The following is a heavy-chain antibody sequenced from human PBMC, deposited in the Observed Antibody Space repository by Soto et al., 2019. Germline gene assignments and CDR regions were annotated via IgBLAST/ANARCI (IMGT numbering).Heavy chain of an antibody. Sequence: QVQLVQSGAEVKRPGASVKVACKSSGYTFTSYDFNWVREAPGQGLEWMGWVYHTRGNTDYARKFQGRVTLTKNTSIRSAYIQLSSLGSEDTSVYYCARASSWDFAFDIWGQGTMVTFSS. J-gene: IGHJ3*02. CDR2: VYHTRGNT. CDR3: ARASSWDFAFDI. V-gene: IGHV1-8*01. D-gene: IGHD1-26*01. CDR1: GYTFTSYD.